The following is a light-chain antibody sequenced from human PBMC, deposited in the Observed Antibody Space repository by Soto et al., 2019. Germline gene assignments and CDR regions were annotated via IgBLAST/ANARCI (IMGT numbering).Light chain of an antibody. CDR1: QSVSSN. J-gene: IGKJ4*01. V-gene: IGKV3-15*01. Sequence: EIVMTQSPATLSVSPGERATLSCRASQSVSSNLAWYQQKXXXXXRLLIYGASTRATGIPARFSGSGXGTXFTLTISSLQSEDFAVYYCQQYNNWPLGPTFGGGTKVEIK. CDR3: QQYNNWPLGPT. CDR2: GAS.